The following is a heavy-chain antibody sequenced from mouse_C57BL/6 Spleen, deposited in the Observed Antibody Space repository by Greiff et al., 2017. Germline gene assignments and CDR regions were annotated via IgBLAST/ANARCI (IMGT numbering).Heavy chain of an antibody. CDR1: GFTFSSYA. Sequence: EVKLQASGEGLVKPGGSLKLSCAASGFTFSSYAMSWVRQTPERRLEWVAYISSGGDYIYYADTVKGRFTISRDNARNTLYLQMRSLKSEDTAMXYCTRDGMVTHWGQGTLVTVSA. CDR2: ISSGGDYI. CDR3: TRDGMVTH. V-gene: IGHV5-9-1*02. J-gene: IGHJ3*01. D-gene: IGHD2-2*01.